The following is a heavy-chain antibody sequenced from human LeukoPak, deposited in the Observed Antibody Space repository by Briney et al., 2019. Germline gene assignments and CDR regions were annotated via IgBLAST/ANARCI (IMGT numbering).Heavy chain of an antibody. V-gene: IGHV4-59*08. CDR3: ASNSGSYWVDSDY. Sequence: SSQTLSLTCAVSGGSISSYYWSWIRQPPGKGLEWIGYIYYSGSTNYNPSLKSRVTISVDTSKNQFSLKLSSVTAADTAVYYCASNSGSYWVDSDYWGQGTLVTVSS. J-gene: IGHJ4*02. CDR1: GGSISSYY. CDR2: IYYSGST. D-gene: IGHD1-26*01.